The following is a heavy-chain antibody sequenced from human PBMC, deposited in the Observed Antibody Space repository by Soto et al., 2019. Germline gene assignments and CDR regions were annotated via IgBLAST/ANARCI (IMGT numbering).Heavy chain of an antibody. D-gene: IGHD4-4*01. CDR2: IYPGDSDA. CDR3: ARQLGHDYINNWFDP. Sequence: GESLKISCKGSGYRFTSYWIAWVRQIPGKGLEWMGIIYPGDSDARYSPSFQGQVTISVDKSISTAYLQWSSLKASDTAIYYCARQLGHDYINNWFDPWGQGTLVTVSS. J-gene: IGHJ5*02. V-gene: IGHV5-51*01. CDR1: GYRFTSYW.